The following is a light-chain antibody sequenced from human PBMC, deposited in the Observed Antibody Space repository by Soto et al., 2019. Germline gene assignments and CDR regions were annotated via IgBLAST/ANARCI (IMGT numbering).Light chain of an antibody. CDR2: EVS. Sequence: QSLLTQPPSASGSPGQSVTISCTGTSSDVGGYNYVSWYQQHPGKAPKLMIYEVSKRPSGVPDRFSGSKSGNTASLTVSGLQAEDEADYYCSSYAGSNFWVFGGGTKLTVL. J-gene: IGLJ3*02. V-gene: IGLV2-8*01. CDR3: SSYAGSNFWV. CDR1: SSDVGGYNY.